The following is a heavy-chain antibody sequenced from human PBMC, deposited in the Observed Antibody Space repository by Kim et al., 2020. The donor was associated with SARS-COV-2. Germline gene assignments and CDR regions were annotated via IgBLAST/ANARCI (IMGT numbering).Heavy chain of an antibody. CDR1: GGSISSSSYY. J-gene: IGHJ5*01. Sequence: SETLSLTCTVSGGSISSSSYYWGWIRQPPGKGLEWIGSIYYSGSTYYNPSLKSRVTISVDTSKNQFSLKLSSVTAADTAVYYCARHAYCGGDCYDYFPDSWGQGALVTVSS. CDR3: ARHAYCGGDCYDYFPDS. CDR2: IYYSGST. V-gene: IGHV4-39*01. D-gene: IGHD2-21*02.